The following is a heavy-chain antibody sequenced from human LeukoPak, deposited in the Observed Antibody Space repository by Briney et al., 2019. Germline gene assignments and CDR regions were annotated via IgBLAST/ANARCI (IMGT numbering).Heavy chain of an antibody. CDR3: ARVLHKRMYDSTTYFPY. J-gene: IGHJ4*02. CDR2: ISSDSSTI. CDR1: GFTFSSYS. V-gene: IGHV3-48*01. D-gene: IGHD3-22*01. Sequence: GGSLRLSCAASGFTFSSYSMNWVRQAPGKGLKWISYISSDSSTIYYADSVKGRFTISRDNAKNSLYLQMNSLRAEDTAVYYCARVLHKRMYDSTTYFPYWGQGILVTVSS.